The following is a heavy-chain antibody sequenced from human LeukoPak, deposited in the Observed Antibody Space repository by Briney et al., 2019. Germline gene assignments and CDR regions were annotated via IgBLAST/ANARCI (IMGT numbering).Heavy chain of an antibody. CDR1: VFTFSSYG. Sequence: GRSLRLSCAVSVFTFSSYGMHWVRQAPGKGLEWVAVIWHDGSNKYNADSVKGRLTISRDKSKNTLYLQMNSLRAEDTAVYYCARDPGIAVAGYYYYGMDVWGQGTTVTVSS. CDR2: IWHDGSNK. D-gene: IGHD6-19*01. V-gene: IGHV3-33*01. CDR3: ARDPGIAVAGYYYYGMDV. J-gene: IGHJ6*02.